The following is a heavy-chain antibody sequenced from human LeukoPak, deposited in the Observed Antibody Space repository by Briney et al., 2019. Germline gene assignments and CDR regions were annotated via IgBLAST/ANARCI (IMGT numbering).Heavy chain of an antibody. V-gene: IGHV4-39*01. Sequence: GSLRLSCAASGFTFSSYWMSWVRQPPGKGLEWIASIYYSGSTYYNPSLKSRVTISVDTSKNQFSLKLSSVTAADTAVYYCARWYNGSLDYWGQGTLVTVSS. CDR2: IYYSGST. J-gene: IGHJ4*02. CDR1: GFTFSSYW. D-gene: IGHD1-26*01. CDR3: ARWYNGSLDY.